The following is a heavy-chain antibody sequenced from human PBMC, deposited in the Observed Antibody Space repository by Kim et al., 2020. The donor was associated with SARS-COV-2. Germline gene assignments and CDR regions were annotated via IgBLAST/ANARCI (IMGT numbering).Heavy chain of an antibody. J-gene: IGHJ4*02. CDR2: IYYSGST. V-gene: IGHV4-39*01. Sequence: SETLSLTCTVSGGSISSSSYYWGWIRQPPGKGLEWIGSIYYSGSTYYNPSLKSRVTISVDTSKNQFSLKLSSVTAADTAVYYCARREDYGGNSGSFFDYWGQGTLVTVSS. CDR3: ARREDYGGNSGSFFDY. CDR1: GGSISSSSYY. D-gene: IGHD4-17*01.